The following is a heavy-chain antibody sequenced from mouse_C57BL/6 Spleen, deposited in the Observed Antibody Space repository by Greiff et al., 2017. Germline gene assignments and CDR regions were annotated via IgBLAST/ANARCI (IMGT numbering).Heavy chain of an antibody. CDR2: ICTGGGT. V-gene: IGHV2-9-1*01. CDR3: ARNEGKYYGSSYGGFAY. Sequence: QVQLQQSGPGLVAPSQSLSLTCTVSGFSFTSYAISWVRQPPGNGLEWLGAICTGGGTNYNSAPKSRLSISKDNSKGQVFLKMNSLQTDDTARDYCARNEGKYYGSSYGGFAYWGQGTLVTVSA. J-gene: IGHJ3*01. CDR1: GFSFTSYA. D-gene: IGHD1-1*01.